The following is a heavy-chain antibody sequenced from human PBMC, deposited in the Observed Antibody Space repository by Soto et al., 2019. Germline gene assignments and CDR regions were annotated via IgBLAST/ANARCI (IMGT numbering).Heavy chain of an antibody. CDR2: IIPILGIA. CDR3: ARDVRGSSGWYIG. V-gene: IGHV1-69*02. Sequence: QVQLVQSGAEVKKPGSSVKVSCKASGGTFSSYTISWVRQAPGQGLERMGRIIPILGIANYAQKFQGRVTITADKSISTAYMELSSLRSEDTAVYYCARDVRGSSGWYIGWGQGTLVTVSS. D-gene: IGHD6-19*01. J-gene: IGHJ4*02. CDR1: GGTFSSYT.